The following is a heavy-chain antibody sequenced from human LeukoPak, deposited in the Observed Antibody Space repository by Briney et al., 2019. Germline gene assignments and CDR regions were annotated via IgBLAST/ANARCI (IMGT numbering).Heavy chain of an antibody. J-gene: IGHJ4*02. CDR1: GYTFTSYG. D-gene: IGHD1-1*01. V-gene: IGHV1-18*01. CDR3: ARESNWAYYFDY. CDR2: SSTYDGNT. Sequence: GASVKVSCKASGYTFTSYGISWVRQAPGQGLEWMGWSSTYDGNTKYAENFRDRVTMTTDTSSSTAYMDLRSLRSDDTAVYFCARESNWAYYFDYWGQGTLLTVSS.